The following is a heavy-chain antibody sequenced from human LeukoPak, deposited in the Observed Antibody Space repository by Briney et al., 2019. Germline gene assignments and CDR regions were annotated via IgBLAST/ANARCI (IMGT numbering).Heavy chain of an antibody. CDR1: GFTFSSYS. CDR3: ARVFGGSSAGENP. J-gene: IGHJ5*02. D-gene: IGHD1-14*01. V-gene: IGHV3-21*01. Sequence: PGGSLRLSCAASGFTFSSYSMNWVRQAPGKGLEWISSISSSSSYIYYADSVKGRLTISRDNAKNSLYLQMNSLRAEDTAVYYCARVFGGSSAGENPWGQGTLVTVSS. CDR2: ISSSSSYI.